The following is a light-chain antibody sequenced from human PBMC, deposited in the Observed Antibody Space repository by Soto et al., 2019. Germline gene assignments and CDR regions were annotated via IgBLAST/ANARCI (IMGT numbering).Light chain of an antibody. CDR2: GNS. CDR3: QSYDSRLSGCV. J-gene: IGLJ1*01. CDR1: SSNIGAGYD. Sequence: QSVLTQPPSVSGAPGQRVTISCTGSSSNIGAGYDVHWYQQLPGTAPKLLIYGNSNRPSGVPDRFSGSKSGTSASLAITGLQADDEADYYCQSYDSRLSGCVFGTGTKLTVL. V-gene: IGLV1-40*01.